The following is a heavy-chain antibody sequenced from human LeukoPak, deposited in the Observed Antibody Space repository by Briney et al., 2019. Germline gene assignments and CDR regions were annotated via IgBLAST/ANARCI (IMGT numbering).Heavy chain of an antibody. CDR1: GFTFSSYE. CDR2: ISNSGSTI. Sequence: PGGSLRLSCAASGFTFSSYEMNWVRQAPGKGLEWVSYISNSGSTIYYADSVKGRFTISRDNAKNSLYLQMNSLRAEDTAVYYCARDPAGYSGYDYFDYWGQGTLVTVSS. V-gene: IGHV3-48*03. J-gene: IGHJ4*02. CDR3: ARDPAGYSGYDYFDY. D-gene: IGHD5-12*01.